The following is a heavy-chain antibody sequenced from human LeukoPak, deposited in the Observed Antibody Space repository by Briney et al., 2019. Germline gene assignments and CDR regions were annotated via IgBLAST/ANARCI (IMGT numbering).Heavy chain of an antibody. CDR2: IYTSGST. Sequence: PSETLSLTCTVSGGSISSGSYYGSWIRQPAGKGLEWIGRIYTSGSTNYNPSRKSRVTISVDTSTNQFSLKLRSVTAADTAVYYCARRDGYNYYFDYWGQGTLVTVSS. CDR3: ARRDGYNYYFDY. V-gene: IGHV4-61*02. J-gene: IGHJ4*02. CDR1: GGSISSGSYY. D-gene: IGHD5-24*01.